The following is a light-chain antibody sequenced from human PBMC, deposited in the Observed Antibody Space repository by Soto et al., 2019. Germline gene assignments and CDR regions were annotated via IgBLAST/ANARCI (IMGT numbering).Light chain of an antibody. V-gene: IGKV3-20*01. CDR1: QSVSSSY. CDR2: GAS. J-gene: IGKJ2*01. CDR3: QQYGTSPYT. Sequence: EIVLTQSPGTLSLSPGERATLSCRASQSVSSSYLAWYQQKPGQAPRLLIYGASSRATGISDRFSGSGSGTDFTLTISRLEPEDFAVYYCQQYGTSPYTFGQGTQLEIK.